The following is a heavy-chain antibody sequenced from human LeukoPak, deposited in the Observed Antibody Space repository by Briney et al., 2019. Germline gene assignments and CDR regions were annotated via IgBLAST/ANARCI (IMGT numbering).Heavy chain of an antibody. CDR2: IWYDGSNK. D-gene: IGHD5-24*01. Sequence: GGSLRLSCAASGFTFSSYGMHWVRQAPGMGLEWVAVIWYDGSNKYYADSVKGRFTISRDNSKNTLYLQMNSLRAEDTAVYYCARDNLRDGYNYYFDYWGQGTLVTVSS. CDR3: ARDNLRDGYNYYFDY. J-gene: IGHJ4*02. V-gene: IGHV3-33*01. CDR1: GFTFSSYG.